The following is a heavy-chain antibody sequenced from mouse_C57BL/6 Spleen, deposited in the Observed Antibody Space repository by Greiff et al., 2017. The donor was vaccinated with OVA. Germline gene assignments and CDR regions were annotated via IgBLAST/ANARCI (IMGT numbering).Heavy chain of an antibody. CDR2: IDPSDSVT. Sequence: QVQLQQPGAELVRPGSSVKLSCKASGYTFTSYWMHWVTQRPIQGLEWIGNIDPSDSVTHYNQKFKDKATLTVDKSSSTAYMKLSSLTSENSAVYYCARGYAMDYSGEGTSVSDSS. CDR3: ARGYAMDY. V-gene: IGHV1-52*01. CDR1: GYTFTSYW. J-gene: IGHJ4*01.